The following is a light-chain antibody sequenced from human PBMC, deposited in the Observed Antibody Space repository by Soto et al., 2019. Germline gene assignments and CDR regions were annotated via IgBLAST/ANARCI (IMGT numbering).Light chain of an antibody. V-gene: IGKV1D-12*01. CDR3: QQATSFPRT. CDR1: QAISTW. J-gene: IGKJ1*01. CDR2: AAS. Sequence: DIQMTQSPSSVSASVGDRVTITCRASQAISTWLAWYQQKPGKAPKLLIYAASNLQNGVPSRFSGSGSGTDFTLPISSLQPEDFATYYCQQATSFPRTFGQGTKVEIK.